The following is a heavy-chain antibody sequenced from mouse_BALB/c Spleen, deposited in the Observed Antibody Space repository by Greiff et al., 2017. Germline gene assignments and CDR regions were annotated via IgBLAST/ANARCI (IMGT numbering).Heavy chain of an antibody. CDR1: GYTFTSYY. CDR3: ARTDYDYEGFAY. V-gene: IGHV1S56*01. D-gene: IGHD2-4*01. J-gene: IGHJ3*01. CDR2: IYPGDGST. Sequence: QVQLQQSGPELVKPGASVKMSCKASGYTFTSYYIHWVKQRPGQGLEWIGWIYPGDGSTKYNEKFKGKTTLTADKSSSTAYMLLSSLTSEDSAIYFCARTDYDYEGFAYWGQGTLVTVSA.